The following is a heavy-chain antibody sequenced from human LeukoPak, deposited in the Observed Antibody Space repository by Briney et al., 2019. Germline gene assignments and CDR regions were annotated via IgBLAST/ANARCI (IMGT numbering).Heavy chain of an antibody. J-gene: IGHJ4*02. D-gene: IGHD1-1*01. CDR1: GYTFTSYD. Sequence: SVKVSCKASGYTFTSYDINWVRQAPGQGLEWMGRIIPILGIANYAQKFQGRVTITADKSTSTAYMELGSLRSEDTAVYYCDVERRETNIDYWGQGTLVTVSS. V-gene: IGHV1-69*04. CDR3: DVERRETNIDY. CDR2: IIPILGIA.